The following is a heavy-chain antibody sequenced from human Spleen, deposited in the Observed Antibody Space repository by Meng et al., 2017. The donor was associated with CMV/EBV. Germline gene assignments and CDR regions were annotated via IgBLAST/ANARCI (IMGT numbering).Heavy chain of an antibody. V-gene: IGHV3-33*01. CDR2: TWYDGSNQ. J-gene: IGHJ4*02. CDR1: GFSFSSYG. CDR3: ARDLLEGATIY. Sequence: GESLKISCAASGFSFSSYGMHWVRQAPGTGLEWVAVTWYDGSNQYYADSVKGRFTISRDNSKNTLYLQMNNLRAEDTAVYYCARDLLEGATIYWGQGTLVTVSS. D-gene: IGHD1-26*01.